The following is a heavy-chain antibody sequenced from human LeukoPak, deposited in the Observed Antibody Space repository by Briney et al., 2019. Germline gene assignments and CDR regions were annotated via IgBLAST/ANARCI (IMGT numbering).Heavy chain of an antibody. CDR3: AINYHDSSAYYYFDY. CDR2: IYPGDSDT. V-gene: IGHV5-51*01. J-gene: IGHJ4*02. Sequence: GESLQISCQGSGYSFTSYWIGWVRQMPGKGLEWMGIIYPGDSDTRYSPSFQGQVTISADKSISTAYLQWSSLKASDTAVYYCAINYHDSSAYYYFDYWGQGTLVTVSS. CDR1: GYSFTSYW. D-gene: IGHD3-22*01.